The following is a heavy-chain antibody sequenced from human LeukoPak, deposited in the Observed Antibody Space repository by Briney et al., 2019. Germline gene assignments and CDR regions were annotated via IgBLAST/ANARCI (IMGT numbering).Heavy chain of an antibody. J-gene: IGHJ4*02. CDR2: IDWDDDK. D-gene: IGHD1-26*01. Sequence: SGPTLLNPTQTLTLTCSFSGFSLSTSGMCVSWIRQPPGKALEWLARIDWDDDKYYSTSLKTRLTISKDTAKNQVVLTMTNMDPVDTATYYCARMGCGSYPNYFDYWGQGTLVTVSS. V-gene: IGHV2-70*11. CDR3: ARMGCGSYPNYFDY. CDR1: GFSLSTSGMC.